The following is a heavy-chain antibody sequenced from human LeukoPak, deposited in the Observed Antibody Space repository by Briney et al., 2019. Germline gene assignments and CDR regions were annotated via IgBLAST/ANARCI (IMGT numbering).Heavy chain of an antibody. CDR1: RGSISSGDYY. J-gene: IGHJ5*02. Sequence: SQTLSLTCTVSRGSISSGDYYWSCIRQPPGKGLEWSGYIYYSGSPYYNPSLKNRVTLSVDKSKNQFSLKLSSVTPADTAVYYCASAAVITATKRFNWFDPWGQGTLVTVSS. D-gene: IGHD1/OR15-1a*01. V-gene: IGHV4-30-4*08. CDR3: ASAAVITATKRFNWFDP. CDR2: IYYSGSP.